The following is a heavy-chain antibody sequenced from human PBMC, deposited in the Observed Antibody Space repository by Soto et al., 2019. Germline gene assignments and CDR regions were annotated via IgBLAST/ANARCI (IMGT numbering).Heavy chain of an antibody. CDR2: ISSSSSYI. CDR1: GFTFSSYS. D-gene: IGHD6-19*01. V-gene: IGHV3-21*01. Sequence: EVQLGESGGGLVKPGGSLRLSCAASGFTFSSYSMNWVRQAPGKGLEWVSSISSSSSYIYYADSVKGRFTISRDNAKNSLYLQMNSLRAEDTAVYYCARDEQWLAYYYYGMDVWGQGTTVTVSS. CDR3: ARDEQWLAYYYYGMDV. J-gene: IGHJ6*02.